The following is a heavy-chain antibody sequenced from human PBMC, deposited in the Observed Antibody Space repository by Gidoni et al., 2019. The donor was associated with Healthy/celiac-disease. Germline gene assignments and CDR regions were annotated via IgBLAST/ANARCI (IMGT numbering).Heavy chain of an antibody. V-gene: IGHV4-34*01. CDR1: GGSFSVYY. D-gene: IGHD2-8*01. Sequence: VQLQQWGAGLLKPSETLSLTCAVYGGSFSVYYWSWIRQPPGKVLEGIGETNHSGSNNYNPALKSVVTRAVDTSKNQFSRKLSSFTVADTTVYYSARGAGCTNGVCYGCLDYWGQGTLVTVSS. CDR3: ARGAGCTNGVCYGCLDY. J-gene: IGHJ4*02. CDR2: TNHSGSN.